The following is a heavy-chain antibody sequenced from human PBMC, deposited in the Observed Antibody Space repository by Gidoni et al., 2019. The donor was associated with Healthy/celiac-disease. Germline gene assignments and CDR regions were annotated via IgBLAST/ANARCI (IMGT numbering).Heavy chain of an antibody. J-gene: IGHJ4*02. CDR1: GGSISSSNW. D-gene: IGHD6-13*01. CDR2: LYHGWRS. CDR3: ANRSGGSSWGEDFDY. Sequence: QVQLQESGPGLVKPSGTLSLTCSVPGGSISSSNWWRWVRQPPGKGLEWIGELYHGWRSNYNPSLKSRFTISVDKSKNQFSLKLSSVTAAATAVYYCANRSGGSSWGEDFDYWGQGTLVTVSS. V-gene: IGHV4-4*02.